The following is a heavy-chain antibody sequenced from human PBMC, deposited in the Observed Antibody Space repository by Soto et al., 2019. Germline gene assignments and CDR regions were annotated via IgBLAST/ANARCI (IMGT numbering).Heavy chain of an antibody. CDR1: GYTFSNYD. D-gene: IGHD3-9*01. J-gene: IGHJ6*02. V-gene: IGHV1-8*01. CDR2: LNPKNNNT. CDR3: ARGCYDILTGDYHYGMDV. Sequence: ASVKVSCKASGYTFSNYDINWVRQAPGQGLEWMGWLNPKNNNTGYARNFQGRITMTMDTSTTTAHMELSSLTSDDTAVYYCARGCYDILTGDYHYGMDVWGRGTTVTVSS.